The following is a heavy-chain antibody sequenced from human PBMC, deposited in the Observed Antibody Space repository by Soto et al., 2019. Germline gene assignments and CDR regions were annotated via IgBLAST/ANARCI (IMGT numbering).Heavy chain of an antibody. CDR1: GFTFSSYD. CDR2: INTAGDT. Sequence: GGSLRLSCAASGFTFSSYDIHWVRQATGKGLEWVSAINTAGDTFYPGSVKGRFTISRENAKNSLFLQMNSLRAGDTAVYYCARVPKGQLWTFDYWGQGTLVTVSS. D-gene: IGHD5-18*01. V-gene: IGHV3-13*01. J-gene: IGHJ4*02. CDR3: ARVPKGQLWTFDY.